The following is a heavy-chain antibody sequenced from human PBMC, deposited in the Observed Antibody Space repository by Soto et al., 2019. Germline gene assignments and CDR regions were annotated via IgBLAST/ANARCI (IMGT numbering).Heavy chain of an antibody. CDR1: GYGFVGYY. CDR2: INTDNGNT. CDR3: ARDLMHTTSPDRGFDP. Sequence: ASVNVPWEARGYGFVGYYRHWVQQAPRQGIEWMGWINTDNGNTVYAQTFQGRVTMTTDTSTGTVFMDLRSLRTDDTAVYYCARDLMHTTSPDRGFDPPAQPILGTVSS. J-gene: IGHJ5*02. V-gene: IGHV1-18*04. D-gene: IGHD2-15*01.